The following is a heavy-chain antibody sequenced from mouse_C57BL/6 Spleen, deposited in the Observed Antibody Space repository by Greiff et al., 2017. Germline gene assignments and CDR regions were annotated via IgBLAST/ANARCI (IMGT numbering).Heavy chain of an antibody. J-gene: IGHJ3*01. D-gene: IGHD3-2*02. CDR2: INPSTGGT. Sequence: VQLQQSGPELVKPGASVKISCKASGYSFTGYYMNWVKQSPEKSLEWIGEINPSTGGTTYNQKFKAKATLTVDKSSSTAYMQLKSLTSEDSAVYYCARAQATSLYFAYWGQGTLVTVSA. CDR3: ARAQATSLYFAY. V-gene: IGHV1-42*01. CDR1: GYSFTGYY.